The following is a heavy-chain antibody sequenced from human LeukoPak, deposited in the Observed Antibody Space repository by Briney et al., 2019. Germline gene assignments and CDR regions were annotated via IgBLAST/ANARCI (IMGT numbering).Heavy chain of an antibody. CDR3: ARFPGSGSQIDY. D-gene: IGHD3-10*01. V-gene: IGHV4-34*01. CDR2: INHSGST. CDR1: GGSFSGYY. J-gene: IGHJ4*02. Sequence: SETLSLTCAVYGGSFSGYYWSWIRQPPGKGLEWIGEINHSGSTNYNPSLKSRVTISVDTSKNQFSLKLSSVTAADTAVYCCARFPGSGSQIDYWGQGTLVTVSS.